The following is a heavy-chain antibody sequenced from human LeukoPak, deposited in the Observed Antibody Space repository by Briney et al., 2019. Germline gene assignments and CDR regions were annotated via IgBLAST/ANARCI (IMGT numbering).Heavy chain of an antibody. J-gene: IGHJ4*02. V-gene: IGHV1-2*02. CDR1: GYTFTGYY. CDR2: INPNSGGT. D-gene: IGHD6-13*01. Sequence: ASVNVSCKASGYTFTGYYMHWVRQAPGQGLEWMGWINPNSGGTNYAQKFQGRVTMTRDTSISTAYMELSRLRSDDTAVYYCARGKLAAAGRNTPRVDYWGQGTLVTVSS. CDR3: ARGKLAAAGRNTPRVDY.